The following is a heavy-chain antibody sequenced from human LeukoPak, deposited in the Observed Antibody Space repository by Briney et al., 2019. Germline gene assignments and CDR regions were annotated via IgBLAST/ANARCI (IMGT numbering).Heavy chain of an antibody. D-gene: IGHD3-22*01. V-gene: IGHV3-23*01. Sequence: QTGGSLRLSCAASGFTFSSYAMSWVRQAPGKGLEWVSAISGSGGSTYYADSVKGRFTISRDNSKNTLYLQMNSLRAEDTAVYYCATLMYKNYYDSSGYPLRFDYWGQGTLVTVSS. CDR2: ISGSGGST. J-gene: IGHJ4*02. CDR1: GFTFSSYA. CDR3: ATLMYKNYYDSSGYPLRFDY.